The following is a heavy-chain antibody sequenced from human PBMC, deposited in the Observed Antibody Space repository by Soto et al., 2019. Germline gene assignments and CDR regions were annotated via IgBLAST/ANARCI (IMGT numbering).Heavy chain of an antibody. Sequence: EVQLVESGGGLVQPGGSLRLSCAASGFTFSSYSMNWVRQAPGKGLEWVSYISSSSTIYYADSVKGRFTISRDNAKNSLYLQMNSLRDEDTAVYYCARDWSYGYDYWGQGTLVTVSS. CDR3: ARDWSYGYDY. J-gene: IGHJ4*02. V-gene: IGHV3-48*02. CDR2: ISSSSTI. CDR1: GFTFSSYS. D-gene: IGHD5-18*01.